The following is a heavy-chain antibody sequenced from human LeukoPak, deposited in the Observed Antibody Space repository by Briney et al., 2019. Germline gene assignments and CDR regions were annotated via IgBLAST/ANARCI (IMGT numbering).Heavy chain of an antibody. D-gene: IGHD2-21*02. CDR1: GGSFSGYY. CDR2: INHSGST. J-gene: IGHJ5*02. CDR3: ARHEGTAYCGGDCCGWFDP. Sequence: SETLSLTCAVYGGSFSGYYWSRIRQPPGKGLEWIGEINHSGSTNYNPSLKSRVTISVDTSKNQFSLKLSSVTAADTAVYYCARHEGTAYCGGDCCGWFDPWGQGTLVTVSS. V-gene: IGHV4-34*01.